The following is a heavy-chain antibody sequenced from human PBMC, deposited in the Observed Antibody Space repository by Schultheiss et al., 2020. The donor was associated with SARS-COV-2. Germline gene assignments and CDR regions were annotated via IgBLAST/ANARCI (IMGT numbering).Heavy chain of an antibody. CDR1: GGSISSYY. J-gene: IGHJ3*02. Sequence: SQTLSLTCTVSGGSISSYYWSWIRQPPGKGLEWIGRIYTSGSTNYNPSLKSRVTMSVDTSKNQFSLKLSSVTAADTAVYYCARDLAVAAGGAFDIWGQGTMVTVAS. CDR2: IYTSGST. V-gene: IGHV4-4*07. D-gene: IGHD6-19*01. CDR3: ARDLAVAAGGAFDI.